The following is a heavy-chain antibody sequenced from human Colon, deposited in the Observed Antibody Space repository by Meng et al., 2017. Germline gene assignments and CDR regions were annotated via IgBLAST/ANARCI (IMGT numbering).Heavy chain of an antibody. D-gene: IGHD6-19*01. CDR2: IDWRDEK. J-gene: IGHJ4*02. CDR1: GFSLSTAAMG. Sequence: SGPTLVKPTQTLTLTCSFSGFSLSTAAMGVTWVRQPPGKALEWLALIDWRDEKYYSTSLKTRLTISKDTSKNQVVLTMTNMDPVDTATYYCARTSTGYSSGWYWFDYWGQGTRVTVSS. CDR3: ARTSTGYSSGWYWFDY. V-gene: IGHV2-70*20.